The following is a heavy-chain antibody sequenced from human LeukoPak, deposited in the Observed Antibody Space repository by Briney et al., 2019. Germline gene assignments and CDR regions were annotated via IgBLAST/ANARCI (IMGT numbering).Heavy chain of an antibody. Sequence: PSETLSLTCTVSGGSISSYYWSWIRQPPGKGLEWIGYICTSGSTNYNPSLKSRVTISVDTSKNQFSLKLSSVTAADTAVYYCARLIAAAGTVDSYYFDYWGQGTLVTVSS. D-gene: IGHD6-13*01. CDR2: ICTSGST. V-gene: IGHV4-4*09. CDR1: GGSISSYY. CDR3: ARLIAAAGTVDSYYFDY. J-gene: IGHJ4*02.